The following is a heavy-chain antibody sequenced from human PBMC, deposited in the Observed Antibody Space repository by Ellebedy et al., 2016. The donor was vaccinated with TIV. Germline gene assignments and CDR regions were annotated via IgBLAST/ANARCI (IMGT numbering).Heavy chain of an antibody. CDR3: ARDPYSSVQDAFDI. CDR2: ISSSGSTI. D-gene: IGHD6-25*01. CDR1: GFTFSDFY. J-gene: IGHJ3*02. Sequence: PGGSLRLSCPASGFTFSDFYMSWIRQAPGKGLEWVAYISSSGSTIYYADSVKGRFTISRDTAKNSLYLQMNSLRAEDTAVYYCARDPYSSVQDAFDIWGQGTMVTVSS. V-gene: IGHV3-11*01.